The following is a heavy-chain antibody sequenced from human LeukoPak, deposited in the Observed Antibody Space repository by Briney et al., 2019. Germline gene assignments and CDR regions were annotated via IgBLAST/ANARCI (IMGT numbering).Heavy chain of an antibody. D-gene: IGHD5-18*01. J-gene: IGHJ4*02. CDR2: IKSKTDGGTT. CDR3: TTGGYAQHS. V-gene: IGHV3-15*01. Sequence: GGSLRLSCAASAFTFRSYAMSWVRQAPGKGLEWVGRIKSKTDGGTTDYGAPVKGGFTISRDDSKNTLYLQMNSLKTDDTAVYYCTTGGYAQHSWGQGTLVTVSS. CDR1: AFTFRSYA.